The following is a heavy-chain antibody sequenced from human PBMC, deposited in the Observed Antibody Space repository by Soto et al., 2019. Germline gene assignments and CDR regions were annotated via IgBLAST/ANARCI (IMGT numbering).Heavy chain of an antibody. V-gene: IGHV3-23*01. CDR3: AKALQYSSSRDYFYYGMDV. J-gene: IGHJ6*02. D-gene: IGHD6-6*01. CDR2: MNSGGRS. Sequence: EVQLLESGGGLVQPGGSLRLSCAASGFTFSNYSMSWVRQAPGKGLVWVSGMNSGGRSYYADSVKGRFTISRDTSKNMLYLQMNSLRADDTAVFYCAKALQYSSSRDYFYYGMDVWGQGTTVTVSS. CDR1: GFTFSNYS.